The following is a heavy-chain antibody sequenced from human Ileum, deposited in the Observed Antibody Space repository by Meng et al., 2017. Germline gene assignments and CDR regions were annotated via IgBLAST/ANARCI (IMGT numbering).Heavy chain of an antibody. CDR1: GGSFRANY. CDR3: ASARYDN. CDR2: INHNGNT. Sequence: QVQLQQWGAGSLKPSETLSLTCVVYGGSFRANYWTWVRQPPGKGLEWMREINHNGNTIYKPSLKNRLTISVDTSKEKFSLGLTSVTAADTAVYYCASARYDNWGQGTLVTVSS. J-gene: IGHJ4*02. V-gene: IGHV4-34*01.